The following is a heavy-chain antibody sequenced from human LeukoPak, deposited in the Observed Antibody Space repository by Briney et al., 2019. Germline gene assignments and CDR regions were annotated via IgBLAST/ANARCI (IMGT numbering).Heavy chain of an antibody. V-gene: IGHV1-18*01. CDR3: ARTDIVVVVAATPGYFQH. Sequence: VKVSCKASGYTFTSYGITWVRQAPGQGLEWMGWISTYNGKTNYAQKLQGRVTMTTDTSTSTAYMELRSLRSDDTAVYYCARTDIVVVVAATPGYFQHWGQGTLVTVSS. CDR2: ISTYNGKT. D-gene: IGHD2-15*01. CDR1: GYTFTSYG. J-gene: IGHJ1*01.